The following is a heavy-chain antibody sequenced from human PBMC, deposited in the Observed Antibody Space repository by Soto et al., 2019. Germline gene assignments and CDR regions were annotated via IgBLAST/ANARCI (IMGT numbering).Heavy chain of an antibody. CDR2: IYYSGST. Sequence: PPGKGLEWIGNIYYSGSTFYNPSLKSRVTISVDTSKSQLSLSLSSVTAADTAVYYCVNTNPGIRYGYAVLAIWGQRTIVPVSS. D-gene: IGHD3-16*01. CDR3: VNTNPGIRYGYAVLAI. V-gene: IGHV4-39*01. J-gene: IGHJ6*01.